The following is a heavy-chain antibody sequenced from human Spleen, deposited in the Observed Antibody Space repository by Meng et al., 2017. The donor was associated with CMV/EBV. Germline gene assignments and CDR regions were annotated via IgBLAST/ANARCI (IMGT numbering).Heavy chain of an antibody. D-gene: IGHD3-10*01. J-gene: IGHJ6*02. V-gene: IGHV4-38-2*02. CDR2: FYHSGNT. Sequence: SETLSLTCNVSGYSISSGYYWGWIRQPPGKGLEWIVSFYHSGNTYYNPSLKSRVTISVDTSKNHFSLKLSSVTAADTAVYYCARDRGYYYGSGKFYYYYYGMDVWGQGTTVTVSS. CDR1: GYSISSGYY. CDR3: ARDRGYYYGSGKFYYYYYGMDV.